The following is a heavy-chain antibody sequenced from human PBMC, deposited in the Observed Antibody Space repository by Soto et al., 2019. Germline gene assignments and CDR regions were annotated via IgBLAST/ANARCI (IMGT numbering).Heavy chain of an antibody. J-gene: IGHJ6*02. V-gene: IGHV3-30-3*01. Sequence: GGSLRLSCAASGFTFSSYAMHWVRQAPGKGLEWVAVISYDGSNKYYADSVKGRFTISRDNSKNTLYLQMNSLRAEDTAVYYCARGKQRLPYYYYYGMDVWGQGTTVTVSS. CDR3: ARGKQRLPYYYYYGMDV. D-gene: IGHD2-21*01. CDR2: ISYDGSNK. CDR1: GFTFSSYA.